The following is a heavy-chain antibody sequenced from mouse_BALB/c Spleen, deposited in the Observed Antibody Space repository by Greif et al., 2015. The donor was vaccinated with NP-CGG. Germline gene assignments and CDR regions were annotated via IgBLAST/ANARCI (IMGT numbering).Heavy chain of an antibody. CDR2: ISSGSSTI. J-gene: IGHJ2*01. CDR1: GFTFSSFG. CDR3: ARAPSHGYFDY. V-gene: IGHV5-17*02. Sequence: EVMLVESGGGLVQPGGSRKLSCAASGFTFSSFGMHWVRQAPEKGLEWVAYISSGSSTIYYADTVKGRFTISRDNPKNTLYLQMTSLRSEDTAMYYCARAPSHGYFDYWGQGTTLTVSS.